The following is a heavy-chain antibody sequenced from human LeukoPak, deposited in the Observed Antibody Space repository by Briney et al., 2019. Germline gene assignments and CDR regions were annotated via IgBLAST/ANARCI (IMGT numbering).Heavy chain of an antibody. CDR3: ARDRGWRLLDY. D-gene: IGHD6-25*01. CDR1: GFTFSSYA. CDR2: ISSNGGST. J-gene: IGHJ4*02. Sequence: GGSLRLSCAASGFTFSSYAMHWVRQAPGKGLEYVSAISSNGGSTYYANSVKGRFTISRDNSKNTLYLQMNSLRVEDTAVYYCARDRGWRLLDYWGQGTRVTVSS. V-gene: IGHV3-64*01.